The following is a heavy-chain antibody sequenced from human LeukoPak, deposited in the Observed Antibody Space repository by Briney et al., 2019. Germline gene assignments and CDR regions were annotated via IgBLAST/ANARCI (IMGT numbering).Heavy chain of an antibody. J-gene: IGHJ3*02. CDR2: IKQDGSEK. CDR1: GFTLNDYW. D-gene: IGHD3-3*01. Sequence: GGSLRLSCAASGFTLNDYWMTWVRQAPGKGLEWVANIKQDGSEKYYVDSVKGRFTISRDNAKNSLYLQMNSLRVEDTAVYYCARGGATTFGLWGNAFDIWGQGTMVTVSS. CDR3: ARGGATTFGLWGNAFDI. V-gene: IGHV3-7*01.